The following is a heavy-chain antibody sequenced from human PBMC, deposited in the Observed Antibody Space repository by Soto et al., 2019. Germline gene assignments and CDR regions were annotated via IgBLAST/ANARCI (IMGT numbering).Heavy chain of an antibody. V-gene: IGHV4-34*01. CDR2: INHSGST. Sequence: SETLSLTCAFYGGSFSGYYWSWIRQPPGKGLEWIGEINHSGSTNYNPSLKSRVTISVDTSKNQFSLKLSSVTAADTAVYYCARGKRYYDSSGLSDFDYWGQGTLVTVSS. CDR1: GGSFSGYY. CDR3: ARGKRYYDSSGLSDFDY. D-gene: IGHD3-22*01. J-gene: IGHJ4*02.